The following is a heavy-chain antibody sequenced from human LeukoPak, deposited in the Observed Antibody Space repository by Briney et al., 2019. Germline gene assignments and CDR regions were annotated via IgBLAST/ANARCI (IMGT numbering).Heavy chain of an antibody. CDR3: ARGPGSGWPLDY. CDR1: GGSISSGGYY. D-gene: IGHD6-19*01. CDR2: IYYSGST. Sequence: SETLSLTCTVSGGSISSGGYYWSWIRQHPGKGLEWIGYIYYSGSTNYNPSLKSRVTISVDTSKNQFSLKLSSVTAADTAVYYCARGPGSGWPLDYWGQGTLVTVSS. J-gene: IGHJ4*02. V-gene: IGHV4-61*08.